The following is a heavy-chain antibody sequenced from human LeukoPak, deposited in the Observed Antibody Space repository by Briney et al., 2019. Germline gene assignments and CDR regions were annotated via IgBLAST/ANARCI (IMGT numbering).Heavy chain of an antibody. D-gene: IGHD5-24*01. Sequence: GGSLRLSCAASGFTFSSYGMSWVRQAPGKGLEWVSGIRAGGDNTYYADSVKGRFTISRDNSKNTLYLQMNSLRAEDTAVYYCAKSGYNRFDYWGQGTLVTVSS. V-gene: IGHV3-23*01. CDR3: AKSGYNRFDY. J-gene: IGHJ4*02. CDR1: GFTFSSYG. CDR2: IRAGGDNT.